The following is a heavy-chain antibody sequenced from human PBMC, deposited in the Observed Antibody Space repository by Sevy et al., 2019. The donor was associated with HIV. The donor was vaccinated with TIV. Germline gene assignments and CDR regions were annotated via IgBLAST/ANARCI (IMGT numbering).Heavy chain of an antibody. V-gene: IGHV1-2*06. CDR1: GYTFTAYY. D-gene: IGHD3-22*01. Sequence: ASVKVSCKASGYTFTAYYIHWVRQAPGQGLEWMGRIHPKRGVTNYAQKFQGRVTMTRDTSMSTAYMELTRLTSDDTAVYYCAREESGDSSAYYYFYYGMDAWGRGTTVTVSS. CDR3: AREESGDSSAYYYFYYGMDA. J-gene: IGHJ6*02. CDR2: IHPKRGVT.